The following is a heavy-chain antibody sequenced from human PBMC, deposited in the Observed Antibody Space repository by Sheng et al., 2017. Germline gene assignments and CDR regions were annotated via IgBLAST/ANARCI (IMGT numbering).Heavy chain of an antibody. V-gene: IGHV3-21*01. CDR1: GFTFSSYS. J-gene: IGHJ2*01. D-gene: IGHD2-8*02. Sequence: EVQLVESGGGLVKPGGSLRLSCAASGFTFSSYSMNWVRQAPGKGLEWVSSISSSSSYIYYADSVKGQFTISRDNAKNSLYLQMNSLRAEDTAVYYCARGLVTGYFDLWGRGTLVTVSS. CDR2: ISSSSSYI. CDR3: ARGLVTGYFDL.